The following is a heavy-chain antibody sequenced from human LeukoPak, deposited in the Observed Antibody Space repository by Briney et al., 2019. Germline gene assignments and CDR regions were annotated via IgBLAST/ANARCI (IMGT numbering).Heavy chain of an antibody. V-gene: IGHV4-39*01. D-gene: IGHD3-10*01. CDR2: IYYSGST. CDR3: ARHRPMVRGVVPYYYMDV. J-gene: IGHJ6*03. CDR1: GGSISSSSYY. Sequence: SETLSLTCTVSGGSISSSSYYWGWIRQPPGKGLEWIGSIYYSGSTYYNPSLKSRVTISVDTSKNQFSLKLSSVTAADTAVYYCARHRPMVRGVVPYYYMDVWGKGTTVTISS.